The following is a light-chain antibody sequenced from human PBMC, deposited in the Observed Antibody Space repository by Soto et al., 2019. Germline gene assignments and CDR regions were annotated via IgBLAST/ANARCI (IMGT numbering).Light chain of an antibody. CDR2: GAS. CDR1: QSVSNNY. Sequence: EIVLTQSPLTLSLSPVERATLSCRASQSVSNNYLAWYQQKPGQGPRLLIYGASSRATGIPDRFSGSGSGTDFTLTISRLEPEDFAVYYCQQYGTPPQTFGQGTKVDIK. J-gene: IGKJ1*01. CDR3: QQYGTPPQT. V-gene: IGKV3-20*01.